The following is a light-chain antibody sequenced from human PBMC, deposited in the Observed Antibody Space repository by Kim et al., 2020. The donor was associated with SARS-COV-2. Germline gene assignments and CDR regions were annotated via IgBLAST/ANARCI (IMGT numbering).Light chain of an antibody. J-gene: IGKJ4*01. CDR1: QSVSSSY. CDR3: QQYGSSPLT. CDR2: GAS. V-gene: IGKV3-20*01. Sequence: SPGERATLAVRASQSVSSSYLAWYQQKPGQSPRLLIYGASSRATGIPDRFSGSRSGTDFTLTISRLEPEDFAVYYCQQYGSSPLTFGGGTKVDIK.